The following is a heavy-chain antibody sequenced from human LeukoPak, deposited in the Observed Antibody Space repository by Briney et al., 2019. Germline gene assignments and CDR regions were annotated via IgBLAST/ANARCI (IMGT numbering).Heavy chain of an antibody. D-gene: IGHD2-15*01. V-gene: IGHV4-59*01. J-gene: IGHJ5*02. CDR2: IYYSGST. CDR3: ARESDSDSFDP. CDR1: GGSISSYY. Sequence: SETLSLTCTVSGGSISSYYWSWIRQPPGKGLEWIGYIYYSGSTNYNPSLKSRVTISVDTSKNQFSLKLSSVTAADTAVYYCARESDSDSFDPWGQGTLVTVSS.